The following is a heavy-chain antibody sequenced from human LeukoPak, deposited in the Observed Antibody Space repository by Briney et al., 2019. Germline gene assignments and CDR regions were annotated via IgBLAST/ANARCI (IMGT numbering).Heavy chain of an antibody. Sequence: SETLSLTCAVYGGSFSGYYWSWIRQPPGKGLEWIGEINHSGSTNYNPSLKSRVTISVDTSKNQFSLKLSSVTAADTAVYYCARSGGLYTSTWYFHHWGQGTLVTVSS. J-gene: IGHJ1*01. CDR1: GGSFSGYY. CDR2: INHSGST. D-gene: IGHD6-13*01. V-gene: IGHV4-34*01. CDR3: ARSGGLYTSTWYFHH.